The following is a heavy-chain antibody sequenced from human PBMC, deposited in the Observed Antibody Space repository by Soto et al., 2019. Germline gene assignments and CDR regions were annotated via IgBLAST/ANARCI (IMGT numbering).Heavy chain of an antibody. CDR1: GFTFSSYS. CDR3: AIAPYYYDSSAYFGY. CDR2: ISSSSSYI. J-gene: IGHJ4*02. D-gene: IGHD3-22*01. V-gene: IGHV3-21*01. Sequence: GGSLRLSCAASGFTFSSYSMNWVRQAPGKGLEWVSSISSSSSYIYYADSVKGRFTISRDNAKNSLYLQMNSLRAEDTAVYYCAIAPYYYDSSAYFGYWGQGTLVTVSS.